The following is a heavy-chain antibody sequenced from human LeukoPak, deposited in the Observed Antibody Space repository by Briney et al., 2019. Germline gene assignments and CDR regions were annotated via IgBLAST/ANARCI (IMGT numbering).Heavy chain of an antibody. Sequence: GGSLRLSCTASGFTFSTYWMSWVRQAPGKGLEWVANTREDGSEKYYVDSVKGRFTISRDNAKNSLYLQMNSLRSEDTAVYYCARPGAYSGYDLDAFDIWGQGTMVTVSS. V-gene: IGHV3-7*03. CDR1: GFTFSTYW. CDR3: ARPGAYSGYDLDAFDI. J-gene: IGHJ3*02. CDR2: TREDGSEK. D-gene: IGHD5-12*01.